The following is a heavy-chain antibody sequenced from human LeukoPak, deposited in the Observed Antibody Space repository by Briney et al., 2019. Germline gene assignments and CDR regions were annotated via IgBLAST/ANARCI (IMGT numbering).Heavy chain of an antibody. CDR1: GGSISSYY. CDR3: AKDDNWKPFGY. D-gene: IGHD1-20*01. Sequence: SETLSLTCTVSGGSISSYYWSWIRQPPGKGLEWIGYIYYSGSTNYNPSLKSRVTISVDTSKNQFSLKLSSVTAADTAVYYCAKDDNWKPFGYWGQGTLVTVSS. V-gene: IGHV4-59*01. CDR2: IYYSGST. J-gene: IGHJ4*02.